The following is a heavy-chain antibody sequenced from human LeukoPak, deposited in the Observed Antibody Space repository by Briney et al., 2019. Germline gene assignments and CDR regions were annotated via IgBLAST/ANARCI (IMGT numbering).Heavy chain of an antibody. CDR2: IYHSGST. CDR1: GYSISSDYY. V-gene: IGHV4-38-2*01. D-gene: IGHD1-20*01. CDR3: ARVITGTPVNWFDP. Sequence: SETLSLTCAVSGYSISSDYYWGWIRQPPGKGLEWIGSIYHSGSTYYNPSLKSRVTISVDTSKNQFSLKLSSVTAADTAVYYCARVITGTPVNWFDPWGQGTLVTVSS. J-gene: IGHJ5*02.